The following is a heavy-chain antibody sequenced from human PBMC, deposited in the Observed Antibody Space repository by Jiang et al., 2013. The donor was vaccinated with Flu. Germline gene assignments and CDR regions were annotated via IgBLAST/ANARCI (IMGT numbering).Heavy chain of an antibody. CDR3: ARGGGETVPGLDL. J-gene: IGHJ4*02. D-gene: IGHD2-15*01. V-gene: IGHV7-4-1*02. CDR2: VNTKNGNP. Sequence: QSGSELKKPGASVKVSCKASGYTFTRYTMSWLRQAPGQGLEWMGWVNTKNGNPTHAQDFTGRFVFSLDKSASTAYLEVSSLKPGDSAVYFCARGGGETVPGLDLWGQGTLVTVSS. CDR1: GYTFTRYT.